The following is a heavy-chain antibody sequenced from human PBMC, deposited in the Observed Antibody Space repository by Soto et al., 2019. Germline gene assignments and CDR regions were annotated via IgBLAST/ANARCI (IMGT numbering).Heavy chain of an antibody. D-gene: IGHD1-1*01. V-gene: IGHV1-46*03. CDR2: INPSGGST. CDR3: ARDRTTGTRLNYYFDY. J-gene: IGHJ4*02. CDR1: GYTFTSYY. Sequence: ASVKVSCKASGYTFTSYYMHWVRRAPGQGLEWMGIINPSGGSTSYAQKFQGRVTMTRDTSTSTVYMELSSLRSEDTAVYYCARDRTTGTRLNYYFDYWGQGTLVTVSS.